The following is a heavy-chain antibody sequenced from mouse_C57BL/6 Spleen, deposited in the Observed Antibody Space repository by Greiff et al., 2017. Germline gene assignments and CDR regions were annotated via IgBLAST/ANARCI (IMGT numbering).Heavy chain of an antibody. V-gene: IGHV1-61*01. Sequence: VQLQQSGAELVRPGSSVKLSCKASGYTFTSYWMDWVKQRPGQGLEWIGYIYPSDSDTHYNQKFKDKATLTVDKSSSTAYMQLSSLTSEASAVYYCARETTVVPYAMDYWGQGTSVTVSS. D-gene: IGHD1-1*01. CDR2: IYPSDSDT. CDR1: GYTFTSYW. J-gene: IGHJ4*01. CDR3: ARETTVVPYAMDY.